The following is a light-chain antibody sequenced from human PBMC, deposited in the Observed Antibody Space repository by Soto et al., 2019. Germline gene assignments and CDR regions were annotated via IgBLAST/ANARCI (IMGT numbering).Light chain of an antibody. CDR2: DAS. Sequence: EIVLTQSPATLSLSPGERATLSCRASQSISSYLAWYQQKPDQAPRLLIYDASNRATDIPARFSGSGSGTDFTLTISSLEPEDFAVYYCHQRSTWPFTFGPWTKVDI. CDR3: HQRSTWPFT. CDR1: QSISSY. V-gene: IGKV3-11*01. J-gene: IGKJ3*01.